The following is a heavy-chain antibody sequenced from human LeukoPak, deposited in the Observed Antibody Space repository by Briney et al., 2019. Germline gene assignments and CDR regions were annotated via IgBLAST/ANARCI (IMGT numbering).Heavy chain of an antibody. Sequence: ASVKVSCKASGYTFTGYYMHWVRQAPGQGLEWMGWINPNSGGTNYAQNFRGRVTMTGDTSISTAYMELTRLRSDDTAVYYCATTLYSSSWYTFDYWGQGTLVTVSS. D-gene: IGHD6-13*01. J-gene: IGHJ4*02. CDR1: GYTFTGYY. CDR2: INPNSGGT. V-gene: IGHV1-2*02. CDR3: ATTLYSSSWYTFDY.